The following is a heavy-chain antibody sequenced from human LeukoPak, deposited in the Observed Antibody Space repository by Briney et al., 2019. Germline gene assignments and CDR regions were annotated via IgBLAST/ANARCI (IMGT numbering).Heavy chain of an antibody. J-gene: IGHJ3*02. V-gene: IGHV4-34*01. CDR2: INHSGST. CDR3: ARGEKWYDAFDI. CDR1: GGSFSVYY. Sequence: PSETLSLTCAVYGGSFSVYYWSWIRQPPGKGLEWIGEINHSGSTNYNPSLKSRVTISVDTSKNQFSLKLSSVTAADTAVCYCARGEKWYDAFDIWGQGTMVTVSS. D-gene: IGHD2-15*01.